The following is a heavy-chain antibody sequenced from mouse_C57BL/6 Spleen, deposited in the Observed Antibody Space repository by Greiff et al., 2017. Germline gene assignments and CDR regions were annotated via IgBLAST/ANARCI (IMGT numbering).Heavy chain of an antibody. CDR1: GFTFSDYG. CDR2: ISSGSSTI. V-gene: IGHV5-17*01. J-gene: IGHJ4*01. Sequence: ELQGVESGGGLVKPGGSLKLSCAASGFTFSDYGMHWVRQAPEKGLEWVAYISSGSSTIYYADTVKGLFTISRDNAKNTLFLQMTSLRSEDTAMYYCARNCYDAMDYWGQGTSVTVSS. CDR3: ARNCYDAMDY.